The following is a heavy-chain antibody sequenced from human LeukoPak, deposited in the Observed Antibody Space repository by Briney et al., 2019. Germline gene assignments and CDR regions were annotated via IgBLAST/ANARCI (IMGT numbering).Heavy chain of an antibody. CDR2: TSNGGVST. J-gene: IGHJ4*02. D-gene: IGHD2-2*01. Sequence: PAESLTLSCAASAFTFSSYAMTWVRQPPGKGLDWVSVTSNGGVSTYYPDPVKGRFITSRDNSKNTLYLEMNSPRAEDTALYYCAKRSSVSSHDFDYWGQGTLVTVSS. CDR1: AFTFSSYA. V-gene: IGHV3-23*01. CDR3: AKRSSVSSHDFDY.